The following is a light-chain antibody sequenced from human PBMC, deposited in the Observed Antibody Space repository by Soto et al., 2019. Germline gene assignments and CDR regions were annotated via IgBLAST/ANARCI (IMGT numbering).Light chain of an antibody. CDR1: QSVGNN. V-gene: IGKV3-15*01. CDR3: QQYRNWPLT. J-gene: IGKJ4*01. Sequence: EIVMTQSPATLSVSPGERATLSCRASQSVGNNLAWYRQKPGQAPRLLIYGASTRATGIPARFSGSGSGTEFTLTIDSLQSDDLAVYLCQQYRNWPLTFGGGTKVEIK. CDR2: GAS.